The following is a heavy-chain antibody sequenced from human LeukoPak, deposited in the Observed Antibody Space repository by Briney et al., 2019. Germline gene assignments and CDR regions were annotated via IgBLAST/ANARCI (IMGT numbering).Heavy chain of an antibody. CDR1: GFTFSSYA. D-gene: IGHD5-24*01. J-gene: IGHJ4*02. Sequence: GGSLRLSCAASGFTFSSYAMHWVRQAPGKGLEWVAVISYDGSNKYYADSVEGRFTISRDNSKNTLYLQMNSLRAEDTAVYYCARQVEMATVYFDYWGQGTLVTVSS. CDR2: ISYDGSNK. CDR3: ARQVEMATVYFDY. V-gene: IGHV3-30-3*01.